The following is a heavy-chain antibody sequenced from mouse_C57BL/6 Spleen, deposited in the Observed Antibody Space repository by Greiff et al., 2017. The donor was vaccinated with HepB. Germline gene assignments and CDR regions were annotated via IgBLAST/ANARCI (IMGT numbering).Heavy chain of an antibody. CDR3: ARGRLGYDGYYWFAY. Sequence: VKLMESGAELVRPGASVKLSCKASGYTFTDYYINWVKQRPGQGLEWIARIYPGSGNTYYNEKFKGKATLTAEKSSSTAYMQLSSLTSEDSAVYFCARGRLGYDGYYWFAYWGQGTLVTVSA. V-gene: IGHV1-76*01. CDR1: GYTFTDYY. D-gene: IGHD2-3*01. J-gene: IGHJ3*01. CDR2: IYPGSGNT.